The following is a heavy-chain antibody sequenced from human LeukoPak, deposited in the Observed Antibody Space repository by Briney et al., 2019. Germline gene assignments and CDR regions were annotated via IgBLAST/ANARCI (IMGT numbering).Heavy chain of an antibody. CDR1: GGSISSYY. V-gene: IGHV4-59*08. CDR3: ARLTWSSGGAFDI. Sequence: SETLSLTCTVSGGSISSYYWSWIRQPPGKGLEWIGYIYYSGSTNYNPSLKSRVTISVDTSKNQFSLKLSSVTAADTAVYYCARLTWSSGGAFDIWGQGTMVTVSS. CDR2: IYYSGST. J-gene: IGHJ3*02. D-gene: IGHD3-22*01.